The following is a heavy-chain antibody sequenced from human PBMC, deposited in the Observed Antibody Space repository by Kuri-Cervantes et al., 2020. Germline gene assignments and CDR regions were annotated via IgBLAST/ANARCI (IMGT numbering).Heavy chain of an antibody. D-gene: IGHD6-13*01. V-gene: IGHV4-59*01. CDR2: IYYSGST. CDR1: GGSISSYY. Sequence: GSLRLSCTVSGGSISSYYWSWIRQPPGKGLEWIGYIYYSGSTNYNPSLKSRVTISVDTSKNQFSLKLSSVTAAATAVYYCARASSWYNYYYYGMDVWGQGTTVTVSS. CDR3: ARASSWYNYYYYGMDV. J-gene: IGHJ6*02.